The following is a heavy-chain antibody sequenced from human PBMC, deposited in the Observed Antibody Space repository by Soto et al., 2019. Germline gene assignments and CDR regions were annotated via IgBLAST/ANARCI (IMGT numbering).Heavy chain of an antibody. V-gene: IGHV1-18*01. D-gene: IGHD3-3*01. CDR1: GYTFTSDG. Sequence: GASVKVSCKASGYTFTSDGISWVRQAPGQGLEWMGWISAYNGNTNYAQKLQGRVTMTTDTSTSTAYMELRSLRSDDTAVYYCARDKFLEWLPTPHYYYGMDVWGQGTTVTVSS. CDR3: ARDKFLEWLPTPHYYYGMDV. CDR2: ISAYNGNT. J-gene: IGHJ6*02.